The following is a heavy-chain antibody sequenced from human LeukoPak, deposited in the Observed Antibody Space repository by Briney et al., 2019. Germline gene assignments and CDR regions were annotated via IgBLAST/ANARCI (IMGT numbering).Heavy chain of an antibody. D-gene: IGHD2-15*01. CDR1: GGSISSSSYY. V-gene: IGHV4-61*05. CDR3: ARGVVPGGSGLGLGFDP. J-gene: IGHJ5*02. Sequence: SETLSLTCTVSGGSISSSSYYWSWIRQPPGQGLEWIGYINYSGSTNYNPSLKSRITISVATYKNPLSLNLISATAADTSVYYCARGVVPGGSGLGLGFDPWGQGTLVTVSS. CDR2: INYSGST.